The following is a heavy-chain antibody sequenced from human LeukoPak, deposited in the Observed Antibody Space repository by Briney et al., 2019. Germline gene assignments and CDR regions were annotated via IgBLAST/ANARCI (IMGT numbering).Heavy chain of an antibody. CDR3: ARDDWYCSSTSCPLDAFDI. D-gene: IGHD2-2*01. V-gene: IGHV3-21*01. CDR2: ISSSSSYI. J-gene: IGHJ3*02. Sequence: GGSLRLSCAASGFTFSSYSMTWVRQAPGKGLEWVSSISSSSSYIYYADSVKGRFTISRDNAKNSLYLQMNSLRAEDTAVYYCARDDWYCSSTSCPLDAFDIWGQGTMVTVSS. CDR1: GFTFSSYS.